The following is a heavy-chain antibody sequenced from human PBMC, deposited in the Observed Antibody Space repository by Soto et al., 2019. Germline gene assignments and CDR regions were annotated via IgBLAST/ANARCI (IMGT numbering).Heavy chain of an antibody. V-gene: IGHV3-21*01. CDR2: ISSSSSYI. J-gene: IGHJ4*02. CDR1: GFTLSSYS. D-gene: IGHD3-22*01. CDR3: ASQGGYYYDSSGLDY. Sequence: EVQLVESGGGLVKPGGSLRLSCAPSGFTLSSYSMNWVRQAPGKGLEGVSSISSSSSYIYYADSVKGRFTISRDNAKNSLYLQMNSLRAEDTAVYYCASQGGYYYDSSGLDYWGQGTLVTVSS.